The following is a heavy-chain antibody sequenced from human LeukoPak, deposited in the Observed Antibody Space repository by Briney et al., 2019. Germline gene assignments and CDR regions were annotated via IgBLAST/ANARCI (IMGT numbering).Heavy chain of an antibody. CDR1: GFTFSSYC. V-gene: IGHV3-74*01. J-gene: IGHJ5*02. D-gene: IGHD1-26*01. CDR3: ARGNSGSYSQDWFDP. Sequence: PGGSLRLSCAASGFTFSSYCMHWLRQTPGKGLMWVARIKSDGSTIYADSVQGRFTISRDNAKNSLYLQMNSLRDDDMALYYCARGNSGSYSQDWFDPWGQGTLVTVSS. CDR2: IKSDGST.